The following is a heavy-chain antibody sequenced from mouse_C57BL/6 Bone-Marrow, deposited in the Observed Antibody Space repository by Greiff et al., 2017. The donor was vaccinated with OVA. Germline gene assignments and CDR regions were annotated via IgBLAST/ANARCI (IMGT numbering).Heavy chain of an antibody. CDR2: ISGGGGNT. V-gene: IGHV5-9*01. Sequence: EVMLVESGGGLVKPGGSLKLSCAASGFTFSSYTMSWVRQTPEKRLEWVATISGGGGNTYYPDSVKGRFTISRDNAKNTLYLQMSSLRSEDTALYYCARHGGYCFDYWGQGTTLTVSS. CDR1: GFTFSSYT. CDR3: ARHGGYCFDY. J-gene: IGHJ2*01.